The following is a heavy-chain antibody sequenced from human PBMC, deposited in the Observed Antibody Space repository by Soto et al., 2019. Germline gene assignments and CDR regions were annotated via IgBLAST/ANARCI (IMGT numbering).Heavy chain of an antibody. CDR2: IYWDDDK. CDR1: GFSLSTTGVS. J-gene: IGHJ4*02. V-gene: IGHV2-5*02. CDR3: TRRPQRDSFDY. Sequence: SGPTLVNPTHTLTLTCTFSGFSLSTTGVSVGRIRQPPGKALEWLALIYWDDDKRYSPSLRTRLTVTKDTSKNQVVLTMTNMDPVDTATYYCTRRPQRDSFDYWGQGTLGTGS.